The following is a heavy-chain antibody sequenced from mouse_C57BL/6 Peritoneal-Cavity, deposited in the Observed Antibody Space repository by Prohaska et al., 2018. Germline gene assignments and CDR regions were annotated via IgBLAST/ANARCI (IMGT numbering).Heavy chain of an antibody. J-gene: IGHJ4*01. CDR3: ARYDGYFYYAMDY. D-gene: IGHD2-3*01. CDR2: INPNNGGT. Sequence: HGKSLEWIGDINPNNGGTSYNQKFKGKATLTVDKSSSTAYMELRSLTSEDSAVYYCARYDGYFYYAMDYWGQGTSVTVYS. V-gene: IGHV1-26*01.